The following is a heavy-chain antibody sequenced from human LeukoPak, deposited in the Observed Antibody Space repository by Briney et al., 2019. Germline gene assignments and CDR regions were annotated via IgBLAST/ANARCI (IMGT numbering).Heavy chain of an antibody. Sequence: QTGGSLRLSCAASGFTVSSNYMSWVRQAPGKGLEWVSYINSGSSTIYYVDSVEGRFTISRDNAKNSLYLQMNSLRDEDTAVYHCARTRSKVGTPTFDYWGQGTLVTVSS. J-gene: IGHJ4*02. CDR2: INSGSSTI. CDR1: GFTVSSNY. D-gene: IGHD4-23*01. V-gene: IGHV3-48*02. CDR3: ARTRSKVGTPTFDY.